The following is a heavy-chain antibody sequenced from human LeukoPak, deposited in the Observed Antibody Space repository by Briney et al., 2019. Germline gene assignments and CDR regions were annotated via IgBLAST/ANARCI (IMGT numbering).Heavy chain of an antibody. CDR2: INGDGSLI. Sequence: GSLRLSCAASGFTFSNSWMHWVRQAPGKGMVWVSRINGDGSLIEFADSVKGRFAVSRDNAKNRLHLQMSSLRAEDTGVYYCASVPCSNWYLDTWGQGALVIVSS. D-gene: IGHD6-13*01. V-gene: IGHV3-74*01. CDR3: ASVPCSNWYLDT. J-gene: IGHJ4*02. CDR1: GFTFSNSW.